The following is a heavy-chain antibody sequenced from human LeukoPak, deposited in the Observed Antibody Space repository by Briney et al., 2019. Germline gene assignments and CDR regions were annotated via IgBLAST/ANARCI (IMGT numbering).Heavy chain of an antibody. CDR3: ATDRDNSDWQKRFDS. D-gene: IGHD2-21*02. Sequence: GGSLRLSCEASGFIFSSYWMGWVRQVPGKGLEWVANIHPDGSETSYVDSVKGRFTISRDNAKKSMFLRMNSLRVEETAVYYCATDRDNSDWQKRFDSWGQGTLVTVSS. J-gene: IGHJ4*02. CDR1: GFIFSSYW. V-gene: IGHV3-7*01. CDR2: IHPDGSET.